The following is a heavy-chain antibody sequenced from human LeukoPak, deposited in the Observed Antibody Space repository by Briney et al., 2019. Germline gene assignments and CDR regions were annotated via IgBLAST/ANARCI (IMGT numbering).Heavy chain of an antibody. Sequence: SVKVSCMASGGTFSSYAISWVRQAPGQGLEWMGGIIPIFGTANYAQKFQGRVTITADESTSTAYMELSSLRSEDTAVYYCAIGFWSGYYQFDYWGQGTLVTVSS. CDR3: AIGFWSGYYQFDY. CDR2: IIPIFGTA. J-gene: IGHJ4*02. CDR1: GGTFSSYA. V-gene: IGHV1-69*13. D-gene: IGHD3-3*01.